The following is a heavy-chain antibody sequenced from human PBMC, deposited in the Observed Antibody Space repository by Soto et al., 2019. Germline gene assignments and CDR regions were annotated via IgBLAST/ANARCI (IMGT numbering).Heavy chain of an antibody. D-gene: IGHD5-12*01. CDR1: GFRFSGFG. J-gene: IGHJ1*01. V-gene: IGHV3-30*04. Sequence: QVQLVESGGGVVQPGASLTLSCAASGFRFSGFGMHWVRQAPGKGLEWVAVISFDASEKFYVDSVKGRFSISRDDSHSKVFLQMNSLRGEDTGVYNCVRDLGGYVHLWDKSNYWGQGTLVNVS. CDR3: VRDLGGYVHLWDKSNY. CDR2: ISFDASEK.